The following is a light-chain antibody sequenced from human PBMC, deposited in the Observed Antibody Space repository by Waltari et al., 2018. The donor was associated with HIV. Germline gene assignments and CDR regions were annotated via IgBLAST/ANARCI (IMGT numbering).Light chain of an antibody. CDR1: QNINMY. J-gene: IGKJ3*01. Sequence: DIQMTQSPSSLSASVGDRVTMSCRARQNINMYLNWYQQRPGKAPKRLIYVASSLQSGVPSRFSGSGSGTDFTLTISSLQPEDFATYYCQQTYRTPLTFGPGTKVDIK. CDR2: VAS. V-gene: IGKV1-39*01. CDR3: QQTYRTPLT.